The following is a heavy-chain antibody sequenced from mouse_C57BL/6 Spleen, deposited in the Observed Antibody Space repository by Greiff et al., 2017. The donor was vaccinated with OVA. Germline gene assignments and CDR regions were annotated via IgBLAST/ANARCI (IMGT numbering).Heavy chain of an antibody. CDR1: GYTFTSYW. Sequence: VQLQQPGAELVKPGASVKLSCKASGYTFTSYWMHWVKQRPGQGLEWIGMIHPNSGSTNYNEKFKSKATLTVDKSSSTAYMQLSSLTSEDSAVYYCARRGIRGYFDYWGQGTTLTVSS. V-gene: IGHV1-64*01. CDR3: ARRGIRGYFDY. J-gene: IGHJ2*01. D-gene: IGHD2-4*01. CDR2: IHPNSGST.